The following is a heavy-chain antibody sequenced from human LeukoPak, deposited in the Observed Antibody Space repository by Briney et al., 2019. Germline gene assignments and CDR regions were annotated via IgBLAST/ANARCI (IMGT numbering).Heavy chain of an antibody. Sequence: GGSPRLSCAASGFTFSSYWMSWVRQAPGKGLEWVANIKQDGSEKYYVDSVKGRFTISRDNAKNSLYLQMNSLRAEDTAVYYCARIPRNYYDSSGHFDYWGQGTLVTVSS. D-gene: IGHD3-22*01. CDR1: GFTFSSYW. CDR3: ARIPRNYYDSSGHFDY. J-gene: IGHJ4*02. CDR2: IKQDGSEK. V-gene: IGHV3-7*01.